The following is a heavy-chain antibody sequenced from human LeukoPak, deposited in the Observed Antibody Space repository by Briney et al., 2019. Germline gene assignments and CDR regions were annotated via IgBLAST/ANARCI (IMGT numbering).Heavy chain of an antibody. CDR3: ARVSSSSWYEFDY. CDR2: INTDTGNP. CDR1: GYTFTNYA. D-gene: IGHD6-13*01. V-gene: IGHV7-4-1*02. Sequence: GASVKVSCKASGYTFTNYAMNWLRQAPGQGLECMGWINTDTGNPTYAQGFTGRFVFSLDTSVSTAYLQISSLKAEDTAVYYCARVSSSSWYEFDYWGQGTLVTVSS. J-gene: IGHJ4*02.